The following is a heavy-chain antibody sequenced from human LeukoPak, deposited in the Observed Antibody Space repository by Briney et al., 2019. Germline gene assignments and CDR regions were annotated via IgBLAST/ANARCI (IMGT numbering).Heavy chain of an antibody. CDR2: INSDGSST. D-gene: IGHD3-22*01. CDR1: RFTFSSYW. Sequence: GGSLRLSCAASRFTFSSYWMHWVRQAPGKGLVWVSRINSDGSSTSYADSVKGRFTISRDNAKNTLYLQMNSLRAEDTAVYYCARDLTPYYYDSSGSYDYWGQGTLVTVSS. J-gene: IGHJ4*02. V-gene: IGHV3-74*01. CDR3: ARDLTPYYYDSSGSYDY.